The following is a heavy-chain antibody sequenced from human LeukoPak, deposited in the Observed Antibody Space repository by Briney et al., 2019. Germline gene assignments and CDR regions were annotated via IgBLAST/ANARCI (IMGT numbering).Heavy chain of an antibody. Sequence: SETLSLTCSVSGDSIDNKSYYWGWIRQPPGQGLEYIGSMYYSGNSYYNPSLKSRVTISVDTSKSQFSLKLSSVTAADTAVYYCARGVVVAARNWFDPWGQGTLVTVSS. CDR1: GDSIDNKSYY. CDR3: ARGVVVAARNWFDP. D-gene: IGHD2-15*01. V-gene: IGHV4-39*01. CDR2: MYYSGNS. J-gene: IGHJ5*02.